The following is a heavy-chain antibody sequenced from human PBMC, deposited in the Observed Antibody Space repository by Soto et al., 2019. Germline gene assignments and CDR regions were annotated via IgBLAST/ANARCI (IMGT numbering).Heavy chain of an antibody. D-gene: IGHD5-12*01. V-gene: IGHV4-59*01. J-gene: IGHJ1*01. Sequence: PSETLSLTCTVSAGSISTYYWSWIRQPPGKGLEWIGYVYYGGNTNYHPSLKSRVTISVDTSKNQFSLNLRSVTAADTAVYYCARAYSGYDLAYWGRGTPVPVSS. CDR2: VYYGGNT. CDR3: ARAYSGYDLAY. CDR1: AGSISTYY.